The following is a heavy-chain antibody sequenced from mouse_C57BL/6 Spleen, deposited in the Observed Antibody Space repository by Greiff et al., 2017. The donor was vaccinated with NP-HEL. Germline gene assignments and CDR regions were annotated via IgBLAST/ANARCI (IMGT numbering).Heavy chain of an antibody. D-gene: IGHD3-1*01. CDR3: TRGPHSYYAMDY. CDR1: GFTFSSYA. CDR2: ISSGGDYI. Sequence: EVKLVESGEGLVKPGGSLKLSCAASGFTFSSYAMSWVRQTPEKRLEWVAYISSGGDYIYYADTVKGRFTISRDNARNTLYLQMSSLKSEDTAMYYCTRGPHSYYAMDYWGQGTSVTVSS. V-gene: IGHV5-9-1*02. J-gene: IGHJ4*01.